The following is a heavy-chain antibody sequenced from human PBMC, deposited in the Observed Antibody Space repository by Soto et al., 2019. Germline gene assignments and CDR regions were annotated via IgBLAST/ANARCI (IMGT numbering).Heavy chain of an antibody. D-gene: IGHD6-13*01. CDR1: GYTFTSYA. CDR3: AALTPDGIAAAEY. V-gene: IGHV1-3*01. J-gene: IGHJ4*02. Sequence: QVPLVQSGAEVKKPGASVKVSCKASGYTFTSYAMHWVRQAPGQRLEWMGWINAGNGNTKYSQKFQGRVTITRDTSASTAYMELSSLRSEDTAVYYCAALTPDGIAAAEYWGQGTLVTVSS. CDR2: INAGNGNT.